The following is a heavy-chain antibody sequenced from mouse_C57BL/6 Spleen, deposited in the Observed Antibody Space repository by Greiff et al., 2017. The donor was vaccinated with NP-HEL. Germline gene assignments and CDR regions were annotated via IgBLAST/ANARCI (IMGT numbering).Heavy chain of an antibody. CDR3: ASGDYGSSLDY. D-gene: IGHD1-1*01. CDR1: GYTFTSYW. CDR2: IHPNSGST. J-gene: IGHJ2*01. Sequence: QVQLQQPGAELVKPGASVKLSCKASGYTFTSYWMHWVKQRPGQGLEWIGMIHPNSGSTNYNEKFKSKATLTVDKASSTAYMQLSSLTSEDSAVYYCASGDYGSSLDYWGQGTTLTVSS. V-gene: IGHV1-64*01.